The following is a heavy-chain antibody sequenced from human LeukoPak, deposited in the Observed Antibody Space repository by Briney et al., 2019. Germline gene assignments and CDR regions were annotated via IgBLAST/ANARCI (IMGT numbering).Heavy chain of an antibody. CDR2: IYSGGST. J-gene: IGHJ3*02. D-gene: IGHD6-25*01. CDR3: ARDRAAGYAHVFDI. CDR1: GSTVSSNY. Sequence: GGSLRLSCAASGSTVSSNYMNWVRQAPGKGLEWVSVIYSGGSTYYADSVKGRFTISRDNSKNTLYLQMNSLRAEDTAVYYCARDRAAGYAHVFDIWGQGTMVTVCS. V-gene: IGHV3-66*01.